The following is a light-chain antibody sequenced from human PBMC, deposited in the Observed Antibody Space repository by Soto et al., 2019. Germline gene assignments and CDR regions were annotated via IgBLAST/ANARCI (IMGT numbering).Light chain of an antibody. CDR2: EVS. J-gene: IGLJ1*01. CDR1: RNDVGAYKY. V-gene: IGLV2-14*01. Sequence: QSALTQPASVSGSPGQSITISSTGTRNDVGAYKYVSWHQQHPGQAPKLILYEVSNRPSGVSSRFSGSKSGNTASLTISGLQPEDQAHDYCRSYTVHSTFVFGTGT. CDR3: RSYTVHSTFV.